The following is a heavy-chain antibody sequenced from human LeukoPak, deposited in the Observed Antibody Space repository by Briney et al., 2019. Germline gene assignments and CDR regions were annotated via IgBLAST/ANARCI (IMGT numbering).Heavy chain of an antibody. Sequence: SETLSLTCTVSGGSISSYYWSWIRQPAGKGLEWIGRIYTSGSTNYNPSLRSRVTISVDTSKNQFSLKLSSVTAADTAVYYCARDQEYSGSYYRYFDYWGQGALVTVSS. CDR1: GGSISSYY. CDR3: ARDQEYSGSYYRYFDY. V-gene: IGHV4-4*07. J-gene: IGHJ4*02. D-gene: IGHD1-26*01. CDR2: IYTSGST.